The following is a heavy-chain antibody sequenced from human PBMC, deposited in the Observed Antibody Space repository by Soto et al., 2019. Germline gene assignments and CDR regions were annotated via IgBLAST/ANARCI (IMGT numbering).Heavy chain of an antibody. CDR2: INPSSGTA. V-gene: IGHV1-46*01. Sequence: QVQLVQSRAEVKEPGASVKVSCQASGYTFTRYFMHWVRLAPGQGLQWMGIINPSSGTANYAQKFQGRVTMTRDTSTTTVYMEVSSLRSEDTAVYYCARTSSVYSSGCADYWGQGTLVTVSS. D-gene: IGHD5-18*01. J-gene: IGHJ4*02. CDR1: GYTFTRYF. CDR3: ARTSSVYSSGCADY.